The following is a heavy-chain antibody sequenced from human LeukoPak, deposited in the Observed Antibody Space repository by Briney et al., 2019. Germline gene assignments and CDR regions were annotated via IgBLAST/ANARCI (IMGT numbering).Heavy chain of an antibody. CDR1: GFTFSSYA. D-gene: IGHD3-10*01. J-gene: IGHJ4*02. Sequence: GGSLRLSCAASGFTFSSYAMSWVRQAPGKGLEWVSAISGSGGSTYYADSVKGRFTISRDNAKNSLYLQMNSLRVEDTAVYYCAKAAKYYYGSETYYFFEHWGQGSPVTASS. CDR2: ISGSGGST. CDR3: AKAAKYYYGSETYYFFEH. V-gene: IGHV3-23*01.